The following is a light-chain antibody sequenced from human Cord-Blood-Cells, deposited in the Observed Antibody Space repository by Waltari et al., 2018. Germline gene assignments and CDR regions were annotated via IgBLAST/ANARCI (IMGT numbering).Light chain of an antibody. V-gene: IGKV3-20*01. CDR2: GAS. CDR3: QQYGSSQT. Sequence: DIVLTQSPGTLSLSPGERANLSCRASQSVSSSYLAWYQQKPGQAPRLLIYGASSRATGIPDRFSGSGSGTDFTLTISRLEPEDFAVYYCQQYGSSQTFGQGTKVEIK. J-gene: IGKJ1*01. CDR1: QSVSSSY.